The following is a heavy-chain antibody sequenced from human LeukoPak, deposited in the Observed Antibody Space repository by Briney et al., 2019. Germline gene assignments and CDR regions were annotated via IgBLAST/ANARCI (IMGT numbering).Heavy chain of an antibody. CDR2: INHSGST. Sequence: PSETLSLTCAVYGGSFSGYYWSWIRQPPGKGLEWIGEINHSGSTNYNPSLKSRVTISVDTSKNQFSLKLSSVTAADTAVYYCARSPAGWNQLNYYYYYYGMDVRGQGTTVTVSS. V-gene: IGHV4-34*01. CDR1: GGSFSGYY. D-gene: IGHD2-2*01. CDR3: ARSPAGWNQLNYYYYYYGMDV. J-gene: IGHJ6*02.